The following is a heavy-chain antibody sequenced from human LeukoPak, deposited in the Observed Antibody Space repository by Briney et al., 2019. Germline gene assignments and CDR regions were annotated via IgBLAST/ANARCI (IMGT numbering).Heavy chain of an antibody. D-gene: IGHD1-26*01. CDR2: INHSGST. Sequence: SQTLSLTCTVSGGSISSGGYYWSWIRQPPGKGLEWIGEINHSGSTNYNPSLKSRVTISVDTSKNQFSLKLSSVTAADTAVYYCARGRYSGSYSAIGHWGQGTLVTVSS. CDR3: ARGRYSGSYSAIGH. CDR1: GGSISSGGYY. J-gene: IGHJ5*02. V-gene: IGHV4-30-2*01.